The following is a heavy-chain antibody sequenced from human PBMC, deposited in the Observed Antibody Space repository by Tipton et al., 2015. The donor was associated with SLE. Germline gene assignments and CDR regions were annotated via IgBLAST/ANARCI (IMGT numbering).Heavy chain of an antibody. J-gene: IGHJ3*02. V-gene: IGHV4-38-2*01. D-gene: IGHD2-15*01. CDR2: IYYYGSS. CDR1: GFTFSSYA. Sequence: LRLSCAASGFTFSSYAMSWVRQPPGKGLEWIGNIYYYGSSYYNPSLKSRVTISVDTSKNQFSLKLSSVTAADTAVYYCARRISPFDIWGQGTMVTVSS. CDR3: ARRISPFDI.